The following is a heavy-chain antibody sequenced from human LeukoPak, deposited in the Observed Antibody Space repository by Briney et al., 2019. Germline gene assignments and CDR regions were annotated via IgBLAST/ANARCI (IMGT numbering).Heavy chain of an antibody. D-gene: IGHD7-27*01. Sequence: ASVKVSCKASGYTFTSYAMHWVRQAPGQRLEWMGWINAGNGNTKYSQKFQGRVTITRDTSASTAYMELSSLRSEDTAVYYCARAAWGPLYYYYYYGMDVWGQGTTVTVSS. CDR2: INAGNGNT. V-gene: IGHV1-3*01. CDR3: ARAAWGPLYYYYYYGMDV. CDR1: GYTFTSYA. J-gene: IGHJ6*02.